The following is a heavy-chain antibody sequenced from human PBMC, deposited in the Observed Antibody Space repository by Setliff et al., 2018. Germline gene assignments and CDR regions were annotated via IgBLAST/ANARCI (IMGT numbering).Heavy chain of an antibody. CDR3: ARAYYGTVNGYSSYYGLDV. CDR1: GFTFRSYW. D-gene: IGHD3-9*01. Sequence: PGESLRLSCAASGFTFRSYWMHWVRQAPGKGLVWVSRINSDGSSAMYADSVKGRFTMSRDNAKNTLYLQMNSQRAEDTAVYYCARAYYGTVNGYSSYYGLDVWGQGTTVTV. J-gene: IGHJ6*02. V-gene: IGHV3-74*03. CDR2: INSDGSSA.